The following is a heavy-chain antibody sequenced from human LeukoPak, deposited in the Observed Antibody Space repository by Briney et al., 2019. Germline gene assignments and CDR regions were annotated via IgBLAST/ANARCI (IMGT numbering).Heavy chain of an antibody. Sequence: SQTLSLTCAISGDSVSSNSAAWIWIRQSPSRGLEWLGRTYYRSKWYNDYAVSVKSRITINPDTSKNQFSLQLNSVTPEDTAVYYCVRNLMQFTGLAYWGQGTLVTVSS. CDR3: VRNLMQFTGLAY. CDR2: TYYRSKWYN. D-gene: IGHD2-8*02. CDR1: GDSVSSNSAA. J-gene: IGHJ4*02. V-gene: IGHV6-1*01.